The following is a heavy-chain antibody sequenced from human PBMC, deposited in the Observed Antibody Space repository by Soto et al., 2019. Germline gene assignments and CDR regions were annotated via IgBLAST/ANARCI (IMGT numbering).Heavy chain of an antibody. J-gene: IGHJ4*02. D-gene: IGHD3-22*01. CDR1: GGSISSGGYY. CDR2: IYYSGST. Sequence: PSETLSLTCTVSGGSISSGGYYWSWIRQHPGKGLEWIGYIYYSGSTYYNPSLKSRVTISVDTSKNQFSLKLSSVTAADTAVYYCARVLYYDSSGYYYYFDSWGQGTLVTVSS. CDR3: ARVLYYDSSGYYYYFDS. V-gene: IGHV4-31*03.